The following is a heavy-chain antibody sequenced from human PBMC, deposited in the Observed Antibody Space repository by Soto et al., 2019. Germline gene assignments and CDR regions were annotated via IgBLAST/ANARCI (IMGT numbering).Heavy chain of an antibody. J-gene: IGHJ4*02. CDR3: ARGTTADY. Sequence: QVQLVESGGGVVQPGRSLRLSCAASGFTVSSYAMHWVRQAPGKGMEWVAVISYDGSNKYYADSVKGRFTCSRDNSKNTLYLQMNSLSAEDTAVYYCARGTTADYGGQVTLVTVSS. CDR2: ISYDGSNK. V-gene: IGHV3-30-3*01. CDR1: GFTVSSYA. D-gene: IGHD4-17*01.